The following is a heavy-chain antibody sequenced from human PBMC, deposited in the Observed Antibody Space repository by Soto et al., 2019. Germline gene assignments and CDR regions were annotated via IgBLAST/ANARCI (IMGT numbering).Heavy chain of an antibody. Sequence: QITLKESGPTLVKPTQTLTLTCTFSGFSLSTRGVGVAWIRQPPGKALEWLALIYWDDDKRYSPSLKSRLTITQDTSKNQVVLTMTNMDPVDTGKDYCVHDSSGGYGMDVWGQGTTVTVSS. CDR1: GFSLSTRGVG. J-gene: IGHJ6*02. D-gene: IGHD6-19*01. CDR3: VHDSSGGYGMDV. CDR2: IYWDDDK. V-gene: IGHV2-5*02.